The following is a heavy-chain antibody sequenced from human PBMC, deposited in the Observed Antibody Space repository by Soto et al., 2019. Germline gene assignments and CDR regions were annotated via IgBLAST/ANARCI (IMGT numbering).Heavy chain of an antibody. CDR3: ARDLDYGGHSDWFDP. J-gene: IGHJ5*02. CDR2: IYHSGST. V-gene: IGHV4-30-2*01. D-gene: IGHD4-17*01. Sequence: SETLSLTCAVSGGSISSGGYSWSWIRQPPGKGLEWIGYIYHSGSTYYNPSLKSRVTISVDRSKNQFSLKLSSVTAADTAVYYCARDLDYGGHSDWFDPWGQGTLVTVSS. CDR1: GGSISSGGYS.